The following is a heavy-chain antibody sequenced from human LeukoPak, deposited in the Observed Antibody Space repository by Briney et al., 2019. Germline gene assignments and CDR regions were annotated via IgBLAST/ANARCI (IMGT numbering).Heavy chain of an antibody. CDR2: IYYSGST. CDR3: ARGCGSYYHCS. Sequence: PSETLSLTCTVSGGSISSYCWSWIRQPPGKGLEWIGYIYYSGSTNYNPSLKSRVTISVDTSKNQFSLKLSSVTAADTAVYYCARGCGSYYHCSWGQGTLVTVSS. J-gene: IGHJ4*02. V-gene: IGHV4-59*12. CDR1: GGSISSYC. D-gene: IGHD1-26*01.